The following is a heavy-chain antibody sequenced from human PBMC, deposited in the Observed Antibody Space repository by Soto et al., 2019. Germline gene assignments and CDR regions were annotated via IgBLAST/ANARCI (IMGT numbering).Heavy chain of an antibody. V-gene: IGHV4-39*02. Sequence: SETLSLTCTVSGGSISSSSYYWGWIRQPPGKGLEWIGSIYYSGSTYYNPSLKSRVTISVDTSQNQFSLKLSSVTAADTAVYYCARDTYYYFWSGYPPYYYYYMDVWLNGTTVTVSS. D-gene: IGHD3-3*01. CDR1: GGSISSSSYY. CDR3: ARDTYYYFWSGYPPYYYYYMDV. CDR2: IYYSGST. J-gene: IGHJ6*03.